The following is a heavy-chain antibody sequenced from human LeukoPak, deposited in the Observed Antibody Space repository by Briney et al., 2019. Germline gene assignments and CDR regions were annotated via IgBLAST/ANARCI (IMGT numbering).Heavy chain of an antibody. D-gene: IGHD3-10*01. J-gene: IGHJ6*02. CDR2: INPNSGGT. CDR1: GYTFTVYY. Sequence: EASVTVSCTASGYTFTVYYMHWVRQAPGQGLEWMGWINPNSGGTNYAQKFQGWVTMTRDTSISTAYMELSRLRSDDTAVYYCARDTWYGSGSYLSRGMDVWGQGTTVTVSS. CDR3: ARDTWYGSGSYLSRGMDV. V-gene: IGHV1-2*04.